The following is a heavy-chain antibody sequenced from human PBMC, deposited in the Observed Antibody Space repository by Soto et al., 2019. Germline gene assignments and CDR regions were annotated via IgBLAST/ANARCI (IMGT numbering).Heavy chain of an antibody. D-gene: IGHD3-9*01. J-gene: IGHJ6*03. V-gene: IGHV4-39*01. CDR3: ASLRNYDILTGPPEYTNYYYMDV. Sequence: SETLSLTCTVSGGSISSSSYYWGWIRQPPGKGLEWIGSIYYSGSTYYNPSLKNRVTISVDPSKNQFSLKLSSVTAAGTAVYYCASLRNYDILTGPPEYTNYYYMDVWGKGTTVTVSS. CDR2: IYYSGST. CDR1: GGSISSSSYY.